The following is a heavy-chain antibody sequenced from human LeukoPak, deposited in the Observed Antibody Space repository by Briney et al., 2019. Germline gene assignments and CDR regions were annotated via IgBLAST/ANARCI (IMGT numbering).Heavy chain of an antibody. J-gene: IGHJ4*02. Sequence: GGSLRLSCAASGFTFDTYWMSWVRQAPGKGLEWVGNIKQDGSEKYYVDSVKGRFTISRDNAKNSLYLQMNSLRGEDTAVYYCAALTMIRGVIGYWGQGTLATVTS. V-gene: IGHV3-7*01. D-gene: IGHD3-10*01. CDR2: IKQDGSEK. CDR1: GFTFDTYW. CDR3: AALTMIRGVIGY.